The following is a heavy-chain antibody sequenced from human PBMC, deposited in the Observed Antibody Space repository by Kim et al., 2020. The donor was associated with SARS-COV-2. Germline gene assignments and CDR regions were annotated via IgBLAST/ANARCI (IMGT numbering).Heavy chain of an antibody. Sequence: SETLSLTCAVYGGSFSGYYWSWIRQPPGKGLEWIGEINHSGSTNYNPSLKSRVTISVDTSKNQLSLKLSSVTAADTAVYYCARGAKLGLGVPRYFDLWGRGTLVTVS. CDR1: GGSFSGYY. CDR3: ARGAKLGLGVPRYFDL. D-gene: IGHD3-16*01. CDR2: INHSGST. V-gene: IGHV4-34*01. J-gene: IGHJ2*01.